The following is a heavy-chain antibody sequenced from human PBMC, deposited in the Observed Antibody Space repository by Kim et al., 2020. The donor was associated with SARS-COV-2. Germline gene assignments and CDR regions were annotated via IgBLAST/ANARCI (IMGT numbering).Heavy chain of an antibody. CDR3: ARVKRWWLFGGNWFDP. V-gene: IGHV4-34*01. D-gene: IGHD3-22*01. J-gene: IGHJ5*02. Sequence: SLKSRVTISVETSKNQFSLKLSSVTAADTAVYYCARVKRWWLFGGNWFDPWGQGTLVTVSS.